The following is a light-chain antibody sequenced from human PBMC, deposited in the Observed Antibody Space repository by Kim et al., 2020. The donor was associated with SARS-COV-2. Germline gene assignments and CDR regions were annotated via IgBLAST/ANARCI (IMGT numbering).Light chain of an antibody. CDR2: DVS. J-gene: IGLJ3*02. Sequence: GPSITISCTGTSSDIGNYNFVSWSQRHPGKAPKLLFYDVSRRPSGVSDRFSGSKSGNTASLTISGLQAEDEADYYCSSHIGSSTWVFGGGTQLTVL. CDR1: SSDIGNYNF. CDR3: SSHIGSSTWV. V-gene: IGLV2-14*04.